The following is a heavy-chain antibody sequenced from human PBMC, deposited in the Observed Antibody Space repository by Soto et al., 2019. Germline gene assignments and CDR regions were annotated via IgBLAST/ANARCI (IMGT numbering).Heavy chain of an antibody. CDR1: GFSLSNARMG. CDR2: IFSNDEK. Sequence: QVTLKESGPVLVNPTETLTLTCTVSGFSLSNARMGVSWIRQPPGKALEWLAHIFSNDEKSYSTSLKSRLTISKDTSKSQVVLTMTNMDPVDTATYYCARITIFGVVIMSDAFDIWGQGTMVTVSS. V-gene: IGHV2-26*01. CDR3: ARITIFGVVIMSDAFDI. D-gene: IGHD3-3*01. J-gene: IGHJ3*02.